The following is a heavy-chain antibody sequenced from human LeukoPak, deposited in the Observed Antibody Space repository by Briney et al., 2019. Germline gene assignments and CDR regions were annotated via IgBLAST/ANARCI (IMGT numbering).Heavy chain of an antibody. J-gene: IGHJ5*02. V-gene: IGHV4-59*01. CDR3: ARVPTVVTGGGGWFDP. CDR2: IYYSGST. CDR1: GGSISSYY. Sequence: SETLSLTCTVSGGSISSYYWSWIRQPPGKGLEWIGYIYYSGSTNYNPSLKSRVTISVDTSKNQFSLKLSSVTAADTAVYYCARVPTVVTGGGGWFDPWGQGTLVTVSS. D-gene: IGHD4-23*01.